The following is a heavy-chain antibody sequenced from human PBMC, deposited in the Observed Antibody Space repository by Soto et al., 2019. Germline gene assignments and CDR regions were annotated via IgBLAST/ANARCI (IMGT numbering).Heavy chain of an antibody. CDR2: INTSGGST. V-gene: IGHV1-46*03. CDR3: AWSSTSWDWFDP. Sequence: QVQLVQSGAEVKKPGASVKVSCKASGYTFTSYYMHWVRQAPGQGLEWMGIINTSGGSTSYAQKFQGRVTMTRDTSTSTVYMELSSLRSEDTAVYYCAWSSTSWDWFDPWGQGTLVTVSS. D-gene: IGHD2-2*01. J-gene: IGHJ5*02. CDR1: GYTFTSYY.